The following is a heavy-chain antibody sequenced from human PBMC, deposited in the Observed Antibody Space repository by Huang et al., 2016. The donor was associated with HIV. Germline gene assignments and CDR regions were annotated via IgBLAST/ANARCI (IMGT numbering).Heavy chain of an antibody. J-gene: IGHJ3*01. D-gene: IGHD3-16*01. CDR2: VFNGGNT. Sequence: QLQLQESGPGLVRPSETLSLTCSVSGGSVNSGYYYWGWIRQPPGKGLEWIASVFNGGNTFYNPSLKGRVSMSVDTSKKRFSLNLSSVTAADTAVYFCARLPFDYVWGTQRQTALDELDVWGQGTMVTVSS. CDR1: GGSVNSGYYY. CDR3: ARLPFDYVWGTQRQTALDELDV. V-gene: IGHV4-39*01.